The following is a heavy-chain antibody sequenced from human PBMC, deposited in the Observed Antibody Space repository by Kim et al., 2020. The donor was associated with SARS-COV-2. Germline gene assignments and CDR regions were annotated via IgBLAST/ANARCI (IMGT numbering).Heavy chain of an antibody. J-gene: IGHJ4*02. CDR3: AKDPAYDILSGYYDY. V-gene: IGHV3-11*01. Sequence: ADPVKGRFTISRDNAKNSLFLEMSSLTAEDTAVYYCAKDPAYDILSGYYDYWGRGTLVTVSS. D-gene: IGHD3-9*01.